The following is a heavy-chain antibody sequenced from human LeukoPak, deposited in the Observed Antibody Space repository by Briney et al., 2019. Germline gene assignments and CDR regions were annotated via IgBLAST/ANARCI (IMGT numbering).Heavy chain of an antibody. CDR3: ARQLDLGYSSSWYTYYYMDV. D-gene: IGHD6-13*01. V-gene: IGHV4-4*02. CDR1: GGSISSSNW. CDR2: IYHSGST. J-gene: IGHJ6*03. Sequence: SETLSLTCAVSGGSISSSNWWSWVRQPPGKGLEWIGEIYHSGSTNYNPSLKSRVTISVDKSKNQFSLKLSSVTAADTAVYYCARQLDLGYSSSWYTYYYMDVWGKGTTVTVSS.